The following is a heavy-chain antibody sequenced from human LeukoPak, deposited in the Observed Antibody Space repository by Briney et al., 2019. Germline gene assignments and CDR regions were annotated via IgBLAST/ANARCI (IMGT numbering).Heavy chain of an antibody. CDR2: IKQDGSEK. CDR1: GFTFSSYW. D-gene: IGHD3-10*01. V-gene: IGHV3-7*01. Sequence: GGSLRLSCAASGFTFSSYWMSWVRQAPGKGLEWVADIKQDGSEKYYVDSVKGRFTISRDNAKNSLYLQMNSPRAEDTAVYYCALTPDYYGSGSFDYWGQGTLVTVSS. CDR3: ALTPDYYGSGSFDY. J-gene: IGHJ4*02.